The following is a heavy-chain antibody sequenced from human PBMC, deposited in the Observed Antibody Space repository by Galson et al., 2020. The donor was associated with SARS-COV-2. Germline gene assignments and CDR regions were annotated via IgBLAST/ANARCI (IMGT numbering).Heavy chain of an antibody. V-gene: IGHV4-34*01. CDR3: ARGRRGVVPSPVLGVGPFYSYFYMDV. J-gene: IGHJ6*03. D-gene: IGHD2-2*02. CDR2: INHGGST. Sequence: SETLSLPCAVYDGSFSGPYCSWIRKAPGKGLEWIGEINHGGSTNYNPSLKSRGILSVDTSKNQFSLRLRSVTAADTSVYYCARGRRGVVPSPVLGVGPFYSYFYMDVWGKGTTVTVSS. CDR1: DGSFSGPY.